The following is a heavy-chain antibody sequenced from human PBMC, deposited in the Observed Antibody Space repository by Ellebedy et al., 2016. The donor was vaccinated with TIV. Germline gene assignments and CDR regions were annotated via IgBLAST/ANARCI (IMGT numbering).Heavy chain of an antibody. V-gene: IGHV1-46*02. CDR3: ARDGDWDHNYYGMDV. CDR2: INLSGAST. D-gene: IGHD2-21*01. Sequence: AASVKVSCKAPGNIFNKYYIHWVRQAPGQGLEWMGIINLSGASTVYAQKFQGRLTVNRDTSTSTVYMELSSLTSEDTAIYYCARDGDWDHNYYGMDVWGQGTTVTVSS. CDR1: GNIFNKYY. J-gene: IGHJ6*02.